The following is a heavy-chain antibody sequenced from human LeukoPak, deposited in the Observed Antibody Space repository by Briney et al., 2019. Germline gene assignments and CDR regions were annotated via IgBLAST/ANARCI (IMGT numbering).Heavy chain of an antibody. V-gene: IGHV4-61*02. CDR3: ARHEPTYDFISLPDY. CDR1: GGSISSGSYY. D-gene: IGHD3-3*01. J-gene: IGHJ4*02. Sequence: SETLSLTCTVSGGSISSGSYYWSWIRQPAGKGLEWIGRIYTSGSTNYNPSLKSRVTISVDTSKNQFSLKLSSETAADTAVYYCARHEPTYDFISLPDYWGQGTLVTVSS. CDR2: IYTSGST.